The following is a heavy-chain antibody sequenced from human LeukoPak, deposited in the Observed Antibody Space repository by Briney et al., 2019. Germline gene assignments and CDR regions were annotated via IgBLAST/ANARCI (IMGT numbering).Heavy chain of an antibody. CDR1: GYTFTSYA. J-gene: IGHJ3*02. CDR2: INAGNGNT. V-gene: IGHV1-3*01. CDR3: HGSGSPSDAFDI. D-gene: IGHD3-10*01. Sequence: ASVKVSCKASGYTFTSYAMHWVRQAPGQRLEWMGWINAGNGNTKYSQKFQGRVTITRDTSASTAYLELSSLRYEDTAVYYCHGSGSPSDAFDIWGQGTMVTVSS.